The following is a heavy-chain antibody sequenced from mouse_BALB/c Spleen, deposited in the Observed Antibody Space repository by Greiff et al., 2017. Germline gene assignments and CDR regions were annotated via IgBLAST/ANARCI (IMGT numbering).Heavy chain of an antibody. V-gene: IGHV1-7*01. Sequence: VQLQQSGAELAKPGASVKMSCKASGYTFTSYWLHWVKQRPGQGLEWIGYINPSTGYTEYNQKFKDKATLTADKSSSTAYMQLSSLTSEDSAVYYCARHGNYVFDYWGQGTTRTVAS. CDR3: ARHGNYVFDY. J-gene: IGHJ2*01. D-gene: IGHD2-1*01. CDR2: INPSTGYT. CDR1: GYTFTSYW.